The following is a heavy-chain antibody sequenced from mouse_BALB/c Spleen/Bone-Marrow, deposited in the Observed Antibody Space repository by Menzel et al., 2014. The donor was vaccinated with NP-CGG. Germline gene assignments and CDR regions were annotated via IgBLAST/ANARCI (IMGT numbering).Heavy chain of an antibody. D-gene: IGHD1-1*01. Sequence: EVQRVESGPGLVKPSQSLSLTCTVTGYSITSDYAWNWIRQFPGNKLEWMGYISYSGSTSYNPSLKSRISITRDTSKNQYFLQWNSVTTENTATYYGASHYYGSSYYAMEYWGQGTSVTVSS. CDR2: ISYSGST. CDR1: GYSITSDYA. CDR3: ASHYYGSSYYAMEY. V-gene: IGHV3-2*02. J-gene: IGHJ4*01.